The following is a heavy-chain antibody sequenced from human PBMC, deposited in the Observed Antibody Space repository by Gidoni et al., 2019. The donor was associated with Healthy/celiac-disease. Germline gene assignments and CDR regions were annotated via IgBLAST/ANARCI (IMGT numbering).Heavy chain of an antibody. J-gene: IGHJ4*02. V-gene: IGHV1-3*01. Sequence: QVQLVQSGAEVKKPGASVKVSCKASGYTFTSYAMHWVRQAPGQRLEWMGWINAGNGNTKYSQKFQGRVTITRDTSASTAYMELSSLRSEDTAVYYCAGDGSSWYEVLYYFDYWGQGTLVTVSS. CDR1: GYTFTSYA. CDR3: AGDGSSWYEVLYYFDY. CDR2: INAGNGNT. D-gene: IGHD6-13*01.